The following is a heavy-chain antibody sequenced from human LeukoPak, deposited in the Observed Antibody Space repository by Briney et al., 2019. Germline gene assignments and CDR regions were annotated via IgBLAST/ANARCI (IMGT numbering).Heavy chain of an antibody. V-gene: IGHV4-39*07. J-gene: IGHJ5*02. CDR1: GGSISSSSYY. CDR2: IYYSGST. D-gene: IGHD3-10*01. CDR3: AREGRIAMVRGVIT. Sequence: PSETLSLTCTVSGGSISSSSYYWGWIRQPPGKGLEWIGSIYYSGSTYYNPSLKSRVTISVDTSKNQFSLKLSSVTAADTAVYYCAREGRIAMVRGVITWGQGTLVTVSS.